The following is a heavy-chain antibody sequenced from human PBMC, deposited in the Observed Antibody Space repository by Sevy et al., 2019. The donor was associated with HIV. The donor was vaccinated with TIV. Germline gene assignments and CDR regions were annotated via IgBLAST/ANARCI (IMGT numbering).Heavy chain of an antibody. CDR3: ARRNDYDI. V-gene: IGHV4-59*08. D-gene: IGHD4-17*01. J-gene: IGHJ3*02. CDR1: GGSIDSDH. Sequence: SETLSLTCTVSGGSIDSDHWNWIRQPPGKGLEWIGYVYYTGGTNYNPSLKNRVTISVDRTKNQFSLKLTSVTAADTAVYYCARRNDYDIWGQGTMVTVSS. CDR2: VYYTGGT.